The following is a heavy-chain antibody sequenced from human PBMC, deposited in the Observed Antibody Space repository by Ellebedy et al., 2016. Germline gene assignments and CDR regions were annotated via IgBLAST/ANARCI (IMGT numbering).Heavy chain of an antibody. CDR1: GFTFSHYA. J-gene: IGHJ5*02. V-gene: IGHV3-23*01. CDR2: VTSSGDSP. Sequence: GESLKISXAASGFTFSHYAMSWVRQAPGKGLEWVSRVTSSGDSPCYADSVKGRFTISRDTSKNTLSRQMNSLGAEDTAVYLCARSYYYGSGSYWFDPWGQGALVTVSS. CDR3: ARSYYYGSGSYWFDP. D-gene: IGHD3-10*01.